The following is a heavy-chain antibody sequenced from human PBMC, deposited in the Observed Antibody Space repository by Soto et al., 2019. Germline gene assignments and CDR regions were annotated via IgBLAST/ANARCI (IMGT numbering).Heavy chain of an antibody. CDR3: ASPTIIGGGRMNDAFDI. V-gene: IGHV5-51*01. J-gene: IGHJ3*02. Sequence: PGESLQISRKASGYSFASYWIGWVRQMPGKRLEWMGIIYPGDSDTRYSPSFQGQVTISADKSISTAYLQWRILKASDAAMYYCASPTIIGGGRMNDAFDIWGQGTMVTVSS. CDR1: GYSFASYW. CDR2: IYPGDSDT. D-gene: IGHD3-22*01.